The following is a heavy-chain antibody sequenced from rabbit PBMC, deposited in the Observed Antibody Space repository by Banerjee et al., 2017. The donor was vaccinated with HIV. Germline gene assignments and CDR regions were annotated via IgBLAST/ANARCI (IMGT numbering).Heavy chain of an antibody. J-gene: IGHJ4*01. CDR2: INTSSGNT. Sequence: QEQLVESGGGLVTLGGSLKLSCNASGIDFSSYGISWVRQAPGKGLEWIACINTSSGNTVYASWAKGRFTISKTSSTTVTLQMTSLTAADTATYFCARDLAGVIGWNFNLWGPGTLVTVS. CDR1: GIDFSSYG. D-gene: IGHD4-1*01. V-gene: IGHV1S45*01. CDR3: ARDLAGVIGWNFNL.